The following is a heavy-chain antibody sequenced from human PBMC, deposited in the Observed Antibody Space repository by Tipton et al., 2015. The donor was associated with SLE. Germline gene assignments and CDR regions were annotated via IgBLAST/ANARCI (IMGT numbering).Heavy chain of an antibody. CDR2: IYTSGST. D-gene: IGHD2-15*01. CDR1: GGSISSYY. Sequence: TLSLTCTVSGGSISSYYWSWIRQPPGKGLEWIGYIYTSGSTSYNPSLKSRVTISVDTSKNQFSLKLSSVTAADTAVYYCARDRRGYCSGGSCYFGFDYWGQGALVTVSS. CDR3: ARDRRGYCSGGSCYFGFDY. J-gene: IGHJ4*02. V-gene: IGHV4-4*08.